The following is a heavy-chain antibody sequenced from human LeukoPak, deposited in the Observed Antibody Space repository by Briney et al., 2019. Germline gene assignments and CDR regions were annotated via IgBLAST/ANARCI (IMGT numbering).Heavy chain of an antibody. CDR2: IRYDGSNK. CDR3: ATNSGWYGVS. D-gene: IGHD6-19*01. V-gene: IGHV3-30*02. Sequence: SGGSLRLSCAASGFTFSSYGMHWVRQAPGKGLEWVAFIRYDGSNKYYADSVKGRFTISREDSKNTLYLQLNSLRAEDTALYYCATNSGWYGVSWGQGTLVTVSS. CDR1: GFTFSSYG. J-gene: IGHJ4*02.